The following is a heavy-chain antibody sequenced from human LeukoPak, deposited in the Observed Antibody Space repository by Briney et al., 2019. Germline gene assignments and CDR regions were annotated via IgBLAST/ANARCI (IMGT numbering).Heavy chain of an antibody. CDR3: AKGVGYCSSTSCLPFDY. J-gene: IGHJ4*02. CDR2: ISGSGGST. Sequence: PGGSLRLSCAASGFTFSSYAMSWVRQAPGKGLEWVSAISGSGGSTYYADSVKGRFTISRDNSKNTLYLQMNSLRAEDTAVYYCAKGVGYCSSTSCLPFDYWGQGTLVTVSS. CDR1: GFTFSSYA. D-gene: IGHD2-2*01. V-gene: IGHV3-23*01.